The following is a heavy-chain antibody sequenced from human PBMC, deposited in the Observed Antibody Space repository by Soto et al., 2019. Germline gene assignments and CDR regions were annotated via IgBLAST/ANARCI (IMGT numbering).Heavy chain of an antibody. CDR2: IYTSGST. V-gene: IGHV4-4*07. J-gene: IGHJ5*02. CDR3: AREIDYGDYDTWFDP. D-gene: IGHD4-17*01. Sequence: SETLPLTCTVSGCSILSYYWSWIRQPAGTGLEWIGRIYTSGSTNYNPSLKSRVTMSVDTSKNQFSLKLSSVTAADTAVYYCAREIDYGDYDTWFDPWGQVTMFTFSS. CDR1: GCSILSYY.